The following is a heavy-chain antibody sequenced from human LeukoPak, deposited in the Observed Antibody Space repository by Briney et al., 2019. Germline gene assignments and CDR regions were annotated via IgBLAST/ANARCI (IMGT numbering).Heavy chain of an antibody. Sequence: SSETLSLTCTVSGDSISSYYWSWIRQPPGKGLEWIGYIYYSGSTNYNPSLRSRVTISVDTSKNQFSLKLSSVTAADTAVYYCASPLLTSMDVWGQGTTVTVSS. CDR1: GDSISSYY. V-gene: IGHV4-59*12. CDR3: ASPLLTSMDV. D-gene: IGHD4-11*01. CDR2: IYYSGST. J-gene: IGHJ6*02.